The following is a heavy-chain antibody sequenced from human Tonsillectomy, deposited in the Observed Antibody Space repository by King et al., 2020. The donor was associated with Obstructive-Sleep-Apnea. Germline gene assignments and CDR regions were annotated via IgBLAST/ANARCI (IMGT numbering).Heavy chain of an antibody. CDR2: IYPGDSDT. CDR1: GYSFTSYW. CDR3: ARWGSAVAGENWFDP. J-gene: IGHJ5*02. V-gene: IGHV5-51*01. D-gene: IGHD6-19*01. Sequence: AQLVQSGAEVKKSGESLKISCKGSGYSFTSYWIGWVRQQPGKGLEWMGIIYPGDSDTRYSPAFQGQVTISADKSISTAYLQWSSLKASDTAMYYCARWGSAVAGENWFDPWGRGTLVSVSS.